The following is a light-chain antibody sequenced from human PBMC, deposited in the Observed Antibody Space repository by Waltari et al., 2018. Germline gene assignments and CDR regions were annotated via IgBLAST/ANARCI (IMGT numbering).Light chain of an antibody. CDR1: SSDVGAYND. V-gene: IGLV2-14*03. CDR2: DVS. CDR3: SSYTSSSTWV. Sequence: SALTQPASVSGSPGQSITISCTGTSSDVGAYNDVSWYQHHPGKAPKLLIYDVSKRPSGIFNRFSGSKSGNTASLTISGLQAEDEGDYYCSSYTSSSTWVFGGGAKLTVL. J-gene: IGLJ3*02.